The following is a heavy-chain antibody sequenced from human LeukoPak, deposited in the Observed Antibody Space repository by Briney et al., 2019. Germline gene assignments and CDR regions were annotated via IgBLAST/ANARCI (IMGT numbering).Heavy chain of an antibody. CDR3: AGYYSSIYGMDV. CDR1: GGSISTYY. J-gene: IGHJ6*02. D-gene: IGHD3-3*01. CDR2: IYFTGST. V-gene: IGHV4-59*12. Sequence: SETLSLTCIVSGGSISTYYWHWIRQPPGKALEWIGYIYFTGSTNYNPSLRSRITISVDTSKRQFSLRMNSVTAADTAVYFCAGYYSSIYGMDVWGQGTSVTVSS.